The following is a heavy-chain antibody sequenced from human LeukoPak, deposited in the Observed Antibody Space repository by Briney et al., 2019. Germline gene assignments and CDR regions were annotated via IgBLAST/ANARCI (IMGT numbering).Heavy chain of an antibody. CDR3: ARDSYCGGDCYSRYFDY. V-gene: IGHV3-23*01. D-gene: IGHD2-21*02. Sequence: GGSLRLSCAASGFIFSSFAMTWVRQAPGKGLEWVSSIGNSGSTYYADSVKGRFTISRDNSKNMLYLQMNSLRAEDTAVYYCARDSYCGGDCYSRYFDYWGQGTLVTVSS. CDR1: GFIFSSFA. J-gene: IGHJ4*02. CDR2: IGNSGST.